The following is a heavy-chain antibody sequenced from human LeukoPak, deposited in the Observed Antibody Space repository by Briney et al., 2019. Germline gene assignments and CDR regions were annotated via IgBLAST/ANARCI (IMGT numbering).Heavy chain of an antibody. CDR3: AREDYYGSGSWD. Sequence: PGGSLRLSCAASGFTVTSNYMSWVRQAPGEGLEWVSVIYSGGSTFYADSVKGGFTISRDNSKNTAYLQMNSLRAEDTAVYYCAREDYYGSGSWDCGQGTMVTVSS. D-gene: IGHD3-10*01. V-gene: IGHV3-66*01. CDR2: IYSGGST. CDR1: GFTVTSNY. J-gene: IGHJ3*01.